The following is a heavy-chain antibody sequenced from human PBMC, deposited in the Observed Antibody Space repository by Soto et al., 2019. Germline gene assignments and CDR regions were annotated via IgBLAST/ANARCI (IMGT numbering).Heavy chain of an antibody. CDR2: INHSGST. CDR3: ARGGSYDFWSGYYRGSYYYYGMDV. J-gene: IGHJ6*02. D-gene: IGHD3-3*01. CDR1: GGSFSGYY. Sequence: PSETLSLTCAVYGGSFSGYYGSWIRQPPGKGLEWIGEINHSGSTNYNPSLKSRVTISVDTSKNQFSLKLSSVTAADTAVYYCARGGSYDFWSGYYRGSYYYYGMDVWGQGTTVTVSS. V-gene: IGHV4-34*01.